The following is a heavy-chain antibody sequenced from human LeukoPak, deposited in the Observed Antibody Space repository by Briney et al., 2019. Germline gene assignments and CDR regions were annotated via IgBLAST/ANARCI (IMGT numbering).Heavy chain of an antibody. CDR2: ISGSGGST. Sequence: GGSLRLSCAASGFTLSSYAMSWVRQAPGKGLEWVSAISGSGGSTYYADSVKGRFTISRDNSKNTLYLQMNSLRAEDTAVYYCAKVYDIVVVPAAISAVDYWGQGTLVIVSS. D-gene: IGHD2-2*02. J-gene: IGHJ4*02. CDR1: GFTLSSYA. CDR3: AKVYDIVVVPAAISAVDY. V-gene: IGHV3-23*01.